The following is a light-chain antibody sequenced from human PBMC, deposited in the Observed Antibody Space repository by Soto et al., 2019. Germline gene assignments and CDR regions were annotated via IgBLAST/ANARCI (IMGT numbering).Light chain of an antibody. V-gene: IGLV1-44*01. CDR1: NSNIGSNT. CDR3: GSWDDSLDGWV. J-gene: IGLJ3*02. CDR2: SFD. Sequence: QSVLTQPPSASGTPGQRVTISCSGSNSNIGSNTVNWYQQLPGTAPKLLIYSFDQRPSGVPDRFSGSKSGTSASLAISGLQSQDEADYYCGSWDDSLDGWVFGGGTKLTVL.